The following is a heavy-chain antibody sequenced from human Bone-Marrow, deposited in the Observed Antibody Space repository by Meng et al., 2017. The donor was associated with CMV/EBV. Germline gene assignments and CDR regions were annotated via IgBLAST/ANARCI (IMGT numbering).Heavy chain of an antibody. V-gene: IGHV3-7*01. D-gene: IGHD3-10*01. CDR3: ARDPHFGALDY. J-gene: IGHJ4*02. CDR2: IRQDGSEK. CDR1: GFMSSRYW. Sequence: GGSLRLSCAGSGFMSSRYWMSWVRQVPGKGLEWVANIRQDGSEKHYVDSVEGRFTISRDNAKNSFYLQMNSLRADDTAVYYCARDPHFGALDYWGQGTLVTVSS.